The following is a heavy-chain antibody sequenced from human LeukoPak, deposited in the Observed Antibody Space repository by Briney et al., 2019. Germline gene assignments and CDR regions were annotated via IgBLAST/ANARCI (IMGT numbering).Heavy chain of an antibody. J-gene: IGHJ3*02. Sequence: SVKVSCKASGGTFSSYAISWVRQAPGQGLEWMGGIIPIFGTANYAQKFQGRVTITADESTSTAYMELSSLRSEDTAVYYCASRPVGGRGAFDIWGQGTMVTVSS. CDR3: ASRPVGGRGAFDI. CDR1: GGTFSSYA. V-gene: IGHV1-69*13. CDR2: IIPIFGTA. D-gene: IGHD3-16*01.